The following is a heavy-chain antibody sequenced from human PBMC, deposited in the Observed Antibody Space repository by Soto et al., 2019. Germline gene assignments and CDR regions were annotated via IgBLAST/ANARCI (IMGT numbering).Heavy chain of an antibody. CDR1: GGTFSSYA. CDR2: IIPIFGTA. Sequence: ASVKVSCKASGGTFSSYAISWVRQAPGQGLEWMGGIIPIFGTANYAQKFQGRVTITADESTSTAYMELSSLRSEDTAVYYCARDGVGATTRRAFDYWGQGTLVTVS. D-gene: IGHD1-26*01. CDR3: ARDGVGATTRRAFDY. J-gene: IGHJ4*02. V-gene: IGHV1-69*13.